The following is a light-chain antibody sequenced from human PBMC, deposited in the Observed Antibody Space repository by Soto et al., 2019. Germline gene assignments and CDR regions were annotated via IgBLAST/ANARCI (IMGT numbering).Light chain of an antibody. CDR1: QSISNK. CDR3: QQRSNWPIT. J-gene: IGKJ5*01. Sequence: EIVMTQSPATLSVSPGERATLSCRASQSISNKLAWYQHKPGQAPRLLIYDTSTRVAGIPARFSGSGSGTDFTLTISSLEPEDFAVYYCQQRSNWPITFGQGTRLEIK. V-gene: IGKV3-11*01. CDR2: DTS.